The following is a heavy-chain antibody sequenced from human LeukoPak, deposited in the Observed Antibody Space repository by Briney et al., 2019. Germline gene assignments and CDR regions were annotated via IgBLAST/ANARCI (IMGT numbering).Heavy chain of an antibody. D-gene: IGHD3-22*01. CDR3: ARGPRYDSSGYLHYYYYMDV. CDR1: GGSISSYY. V-gene: IGHV4-59*01. J-gene: IGHJ6*03. CDR2: IYYSGST. Sequence: SETLSLTCTVSGGSISSYYWSWIRQPPGKGLEWIGYIYYSGSTNYNPSLESRVTISVDTSKNQFSLKLSSVTAADTAVYYCARGPRYDSSGYLHYYYYMDVWGKGTTVTVSS.